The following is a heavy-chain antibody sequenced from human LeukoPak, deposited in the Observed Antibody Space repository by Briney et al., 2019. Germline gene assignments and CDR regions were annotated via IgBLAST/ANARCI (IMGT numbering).Heavy chain of an antibody. V-gene: IGHV3-30*18. J-gene: IGHJ4*02. CDR1: GFTFSSYG. CDR3: AKKDY. CDR2: ISYDGSNK. Sequence: GRSLRLSCAASGFTFSSYGMHWVRQAPGKGLEWVAVISYDGSNKYYADSVKGRFTISRDNSKNTLYLQMNSLRAEDTAVYYCAKKDYWGQGTLITVSS.